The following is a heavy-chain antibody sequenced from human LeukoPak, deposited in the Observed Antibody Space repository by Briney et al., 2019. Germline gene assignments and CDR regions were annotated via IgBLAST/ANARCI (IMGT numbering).Heavy chain of an antibody. CDR2: INGDGSEN. D-gene: IGHD3-22*01. CDR3: ARRSPYYDTSGYSGYFDS. V-gene: IGHV3-7*01. CDR1: GFTFNNYY. Sequence: GGSLRLSCAASGFTFNNYYMSWVRQAPGKGLEWVANINGDGSENHSVDSVKGRFTISRDNAKNSVYLQMNSLRAEDTAVYYCARRSPYYDTSGYSGYFDSWGRGTLVTVSS. J-gene: IGHJ4*02.